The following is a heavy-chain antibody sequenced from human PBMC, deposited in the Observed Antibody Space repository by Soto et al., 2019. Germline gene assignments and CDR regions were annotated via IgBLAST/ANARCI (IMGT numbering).Heavy chain of an antibody. D-gene: IGHD5-18*01. Sequence: SETLSLTCAVSGGSISSGGYSWSWIRQPPGKGLEWIGYIYHSGSTYYNPSLKSRVTISVDRSKNQFSLKLNSVTAADTAVYYCARALGGVTYLKFWGQGTPVTVSS. CDR2: IYHSGST. CDR1: GGSISSGGYS. CDR3: ARALGGVTYLKF. V-gene: IGHV4-30-2*01. J-gene: IGHJ4*02.